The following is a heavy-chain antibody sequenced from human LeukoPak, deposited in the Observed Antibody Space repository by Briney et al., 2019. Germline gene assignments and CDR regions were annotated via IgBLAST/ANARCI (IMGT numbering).Heavy chain of an antibody. CDR1: GGTFSNYA. CDR2: IIPIFGTA. D-gene: IGHD6-19*01. J-gene: IGHJ6*03. CDR3: ARAHSSGWQTPYYYYYYMDV. Sequence: AASVKVSCKASGGTFSNYAISWVRQAPGQGLEWMGGIIPIFGTANYAQKFQGRVTITADKSTSTAYMELSSLRAEDTAVYYCARAHSSGWQTPYYYYYYMDVWGKGTTVTISS. V-gene: IGHV1-69*06.